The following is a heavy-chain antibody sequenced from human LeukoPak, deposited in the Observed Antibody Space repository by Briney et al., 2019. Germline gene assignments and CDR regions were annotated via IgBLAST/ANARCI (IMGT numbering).Heavy chain of an antibody. J-gene: IGHJ5*02. Sequence: PGGSLRLSCAASGFTSSSYAMHWVRQAPGEGLEWVAVISYDGSNKYYADSVKGRFTISRDNSKNTLYLQMNSLRAEDTAVYYCARGPGGWYSSSWYSGWFDPWGQGTLVTVSS. CDR1: GFTSSSYA. V-gene: IGHV3-30-3*01. CDR2: ISYDGSNK. D-gene: IGHD6-13*01. CDR3: ARGPGGWYSSSWYSGWFDP.